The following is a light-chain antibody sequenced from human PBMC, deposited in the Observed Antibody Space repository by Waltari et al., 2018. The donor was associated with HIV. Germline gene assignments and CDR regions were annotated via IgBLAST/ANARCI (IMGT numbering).Light chain of an antibody. Sequence: IQMTQSPSSLSASVGDTVILTCRASQDIDNWLAWYHQKPGRAPKLLISMTSVLESGVPSRFSGSGSGTTFTPTITGLQPDDFGTYFCQQYSTHYAFGQGTRVE. CDR3: QQYSTHYA. CDR2: MTS. CDR1: QDIDNW. V-gene: IGKV1-5*03. J-gene: IGKJ2*01.